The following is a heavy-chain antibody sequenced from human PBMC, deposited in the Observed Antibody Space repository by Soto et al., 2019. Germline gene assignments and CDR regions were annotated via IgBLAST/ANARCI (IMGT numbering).Heavy chain of an antibody. D-gene: IGHD3-22*01. J-gene: IGHJ5*02. CDR2: ISYDGSNK. CDR3: AKARIDSDNWFDP. V-gene: IGHV3-30*18. Sequence: QVQLVESGGGVVQPGRSLRLSCAASGFTFSSYGMHWVRQAPGKGLEWVAVISYDGSNKYYADSVKGRFTISRDNSKNTLYLQMNSLRAEDTAVYYCAKARIDSDNWFDPWGQGTLVTVSS. CDR1: GFTFSSYG.